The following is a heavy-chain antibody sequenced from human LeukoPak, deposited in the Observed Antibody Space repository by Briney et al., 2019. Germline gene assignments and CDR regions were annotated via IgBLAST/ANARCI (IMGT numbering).Heavy chain of an antibody. J-gene: IGHJ4*02. Sequence: SETLSLTCTVSGGSISSYYWSWIRQPPGKGLEWIGYIYYSGSTNYNPSLKSRVTISVDTSKNQFSLKLSSVTAANTAVYYSARLSRRYFDWLFYPDYFDYWGQGTLVTVSS. CDR3: ARLSRRYFDWLFYPDYFDY. CDR2: IYYSGST. CDR1: GGSISSYY. D-gene: IGHD3-9*01. V-gene: IGHV4-59*12.